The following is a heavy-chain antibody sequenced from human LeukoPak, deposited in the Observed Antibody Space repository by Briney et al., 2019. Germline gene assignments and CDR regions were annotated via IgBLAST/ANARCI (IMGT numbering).Heavy chain of an antibody. V-gene: IGHV4-39*01. Sequence: KSSETLSLTCTVSGGSISSSSYYWGWIRQPPGQGLEWIGSIYYSGSTYYNPSLKSRVTISVDTSKNQFSLKLSSVTAADTAVYYCARSIYSYGSYYFDYWGQGTLVTVSS. J-gene: IGHJ4*02. D-gene: IGHD5-18*01. CDR1: GGSISSSSYY. CDR3: ARSIYSYGSYYFDY. CDR2: IYYSGST.